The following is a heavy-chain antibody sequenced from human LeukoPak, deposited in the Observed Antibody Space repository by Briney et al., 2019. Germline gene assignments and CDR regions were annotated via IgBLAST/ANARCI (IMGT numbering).Heavy chain of an antibody. D-gene: IGHD5-18*01. CDR2: IYPGDSDT. CDR3: ARPDTAMVPIDY. J-gene: IGHJ4*02. CDR1: GYSFTSYW. Sequence: GESLKISCKGSGYSFTSYWIGWGRRMPGKGLEWMGGIYPGDSDTRYSPSFQGQVTISADKSISTAYLQWSSLKASDTAMYYCARPDTAMVPIDYWGQGTLVTVSS. V-gene: IGHV5-51*01.